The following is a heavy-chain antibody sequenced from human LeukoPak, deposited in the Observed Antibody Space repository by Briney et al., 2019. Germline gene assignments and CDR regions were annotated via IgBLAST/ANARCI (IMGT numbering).Heavy chain of an antibody. CDR1: GYTFSTYS. Sequence: ASVKVSCKASGYTFSTYSMHWVRRAPGQRLEWMGWISTYNGDTKYAQKLQGRVTMTTDTSTSTAYMELRSLTSDDTAVYYCARDPSNTSGWYIYFDYWGQGTLVTVSS. D-gene: IGHD6-19*01. CDR3: ARDPSNTSGWYIYFDY. CDR2: ISTYNGDT. V-gene: IGHV1-18*01. J-gene: IGHJ4*02.